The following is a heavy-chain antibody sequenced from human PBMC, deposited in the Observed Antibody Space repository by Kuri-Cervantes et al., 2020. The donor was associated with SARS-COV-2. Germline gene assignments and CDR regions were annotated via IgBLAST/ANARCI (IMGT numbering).Heavy chain of an antibody. D-gene: IGHD1-26*01. CDR1: GFTVSSNY. CDR3: AREDRYGGNLNWFDP. Sequence: GVSLRLYSAASGFTVSSNYMSWVRQAPGKGLEWVSVIYSGGSTYYADSVQGRFTISRDNSKNTLYLQMNSLRVEDTAVYYCAREDRYGGNLNWFDPWGQGTLVTVSS. CDR2: IYSGGST. J-gene: IGHJ5*02. V-gene: IGHV3-53*01.